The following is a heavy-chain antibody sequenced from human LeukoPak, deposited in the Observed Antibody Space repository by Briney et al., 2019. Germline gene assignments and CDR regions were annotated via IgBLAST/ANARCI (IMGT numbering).Heavy chain of an antibody. J-gene: IGHJ6*02. Sequence: PSETLSLTCTVSGGSISSSSYYWGWIRQPPGKGLEWIGSIYYSGSTYYNPSLKSRVTISVDTSKNQFSLKLSSVTAADTAVYYCARDNDDGMDVWGQGTTVTVSS. D-gene: IGHD1-1*01. V-gene: IGHV4-39*07. CDR1: GGSISSSSYY. CDR2: IYYSGST. CDR3: ARDNDDGMDV.